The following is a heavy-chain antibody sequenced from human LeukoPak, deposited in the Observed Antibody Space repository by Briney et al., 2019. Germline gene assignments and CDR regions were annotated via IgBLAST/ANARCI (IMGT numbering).Heavy chain of an antibody. CDR1: GFTFSSYA. J-gene: IGHJ4*02. V-gene: IGHV3-23*01. Sequence: PGGSLRLSCAASGFTFSSYAMSWVRQAPGEGLEWVSAISGSGGSTYYADSVKGRFTISRDNSKNTLYLQMNSLRAEDTAVYYCAKDRPGYYYDSSGIMGYWGQGTLVTVSS. D-gene: IGHD3-22*01. CDR2: ISGSGGST. CDR3: AKDRPGYYYDSSGIMGY.